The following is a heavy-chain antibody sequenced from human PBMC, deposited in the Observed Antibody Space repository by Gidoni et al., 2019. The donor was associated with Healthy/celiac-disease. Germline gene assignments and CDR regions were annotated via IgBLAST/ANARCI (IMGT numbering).Heavy chain of an antibody. D-gene: IGHD3-10*01. Sequence: EVQLVESGGGLVKPGGSLRLSCAASGFTFSSYSMNWVRQAPGKGLEWVSSISSSSSYIYYADSVKGHFTISRDNAKNSLYLQMNSLRAEDTAVYYCARGTMVRGVMGPFDYWGQGTLVTVSS. CDR3: ARGTMVRGVMGPFDY. V-gene: IGHV3-21*01. CDR1: GFTFSSYS. J-gene: IGHJ4*02. CDR2: ISSSSSYI.